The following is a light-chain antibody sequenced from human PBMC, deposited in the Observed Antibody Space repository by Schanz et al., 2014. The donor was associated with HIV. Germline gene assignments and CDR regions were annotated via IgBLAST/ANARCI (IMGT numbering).Light chain of an antibody. Sequence: EIVLTQSPGTLSLSPGERATLSCRASQSVSSYLAWYQQKPGQAPRLVIYATSTRAAGIPDRFSGTGSGTDFTLTISSLEPEDFAVYYCHHYGDSRGTFGGGTEVDI. V-gene: IGKV3-20*01. CDR3: HHYGDSRGT. CDR1: QSVSSY. CDR2: ATS. J-gene: IGKJ4*02.